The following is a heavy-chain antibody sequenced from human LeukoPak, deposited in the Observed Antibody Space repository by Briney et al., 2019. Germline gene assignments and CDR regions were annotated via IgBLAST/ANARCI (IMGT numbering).Heavy chain of an antibody. CDR3: AKGGYSYGYNYFDY. CDR2: ISYDGSNK. J-gene: IGHJ4*02. CDR1: GFTFSSYA. D-gene: IGHD5-18*01. V-gene: IGHV3-30*18. Sequence: RSGGSLRLSCAASGFTFSSYAMSWVRQAPGKGLEWVAVISYDGSNKYYADSVKGRFTISRDNSKNTLYLQMNSLRAEDTAVYYCAKGGYSYGYNYFDYWGQGTLVTVSS.